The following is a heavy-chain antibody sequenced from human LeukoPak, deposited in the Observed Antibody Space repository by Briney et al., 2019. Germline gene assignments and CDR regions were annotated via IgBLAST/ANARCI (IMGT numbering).Heavy chain of an antibody. CDR2: IYDSGST. V-gene: IGHV4-4*02. D-gene: IGHD3-10*01. J-gene: IGHJ4*02. CDR1: GGSISSSNW. Sequence: SGTLSLTCAVSGGSISSSNWWSWVRQPPGKGLEWIGEIYDSGSTSCNPSLKSRVTISVDTTKNHLSLKLTSVTAADTAVYYCARDMGREGGFDYWGQGTLVTVCS. CDR3: ARDMGREGGFDY.